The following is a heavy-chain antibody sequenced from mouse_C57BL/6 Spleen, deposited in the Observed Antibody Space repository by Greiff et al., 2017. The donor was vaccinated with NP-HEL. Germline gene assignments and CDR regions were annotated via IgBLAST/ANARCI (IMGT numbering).Heavy chain of an antibody. CDR3: ARKNYYGYDSHYYAMDY. Sequence: VQLQQSGPELVKPGASVKISCKASGYTFTDYYMNWVKQSHGKSLEWIGDINPNNGGTSYNQKFKGKATLTVDKSSSTAYMELRSLTSEDSAVYYCARKNYYGYDSHYYAMDYWGQGTSVTVSS. J-gene: IGHJ4*01. CDR1: GYTFTDYY. CDR2: INPNNGGT. V-gene: IGHV1-26*01. D-gene: IGHD2-2*01.